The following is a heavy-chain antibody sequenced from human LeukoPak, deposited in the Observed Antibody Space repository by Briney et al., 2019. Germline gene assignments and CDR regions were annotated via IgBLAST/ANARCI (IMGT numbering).Heavy chain of an antibody. Sequence: GGSLRLSCAASGFTFSDYYMSWIRQAPGKGLEWVSGINWNGGSTGYADSVKGRFTISRDNAKNSLYLQMNSLRAEDTALYYCARLSWELLYFYMDVWGKGTTVTVSS. CDR3: ARLSWELLYFYMDV. V-gene: IGHV3-20*04. CDR2: INWNGGST. J-gene: IGHJ6*03. CDR1: GFTFSDYY. D-gene: IGHD1-26*01.